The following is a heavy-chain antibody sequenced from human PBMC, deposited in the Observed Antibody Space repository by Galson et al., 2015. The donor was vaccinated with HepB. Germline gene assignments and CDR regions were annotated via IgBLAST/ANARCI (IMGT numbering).Heavy chain of an antibody. CDR2: IWYDGTDK. V-gene: IGHV3-33*01. CDR1: GFTFSSYG. D-gene: IGHD5-18*01. CDR3: ARGAVTGYHDY. J-gene: IGHJ4*01. Sequence: SLRLSCAASGFTFSSYGMHWVRQGPGKGLEWVAVIWYDGTDKYYADSVKGRFTISRDNSKNTMYLQMNSLRGEDTSVYYCARGAVTGYHDYWGHGTLVTVSS.